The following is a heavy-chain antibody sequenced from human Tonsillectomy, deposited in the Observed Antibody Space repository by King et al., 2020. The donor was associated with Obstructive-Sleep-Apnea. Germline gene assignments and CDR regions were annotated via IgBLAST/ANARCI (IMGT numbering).Heavy chain of an antibody. CDR3: ARDKSTLIYGMDV. Sequence: LQLQESGPGLVKPSETLSVTCTVSGGSISTSLYYWGWIRQPPGKGLEWIGSIYYSGSAYYNPSLKSRVTISLDTSKKHFSLKLNSVTAADTAIYYCARDKSTLIYGMDVWGQGTTVTVSS. CDR1: GGSISTSLYY. J-gene: IGHJ6*02. V-gene: IGHV4-39*07. CDR2: IYYSGSA. D-gene: IGHD5/OR15-5a*01.